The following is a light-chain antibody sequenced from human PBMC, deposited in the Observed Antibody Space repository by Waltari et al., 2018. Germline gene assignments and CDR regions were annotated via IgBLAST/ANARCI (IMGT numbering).Light chain of an antibody. CDR2: TDN. J-gene: IGLJ3*02. Sequence: QSVLTQPPSASGTPGQGVTVSCSGSSSNIGRHGVSWYQQVPGTAPKLLMHTDNQRPSGVPDRFSGSKSGASASLAISGVQSEDGAHYYCAAWDDSLNGRVFGGGTKVTVL. V-gene: IGLV1-44*01. CDR3: AAWDDSLNGRV. CDR1: SSNIGRHG.